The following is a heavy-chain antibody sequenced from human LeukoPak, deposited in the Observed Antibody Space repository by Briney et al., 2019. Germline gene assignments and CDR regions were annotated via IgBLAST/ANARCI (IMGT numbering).Heavy chain of an antibody. CDR2: IIPILGIA. CDR1: GGTFSSYA. J-gene: IGHJ3*02. D-gene: IGHD2-2*01. Sequence: SVKVSCKASGGTFSSYAISWVRQAPGQGLEWMGRIIPILGIANYAQKLQGRVTITADKSTSTAYMELSSLRSEDTAVYYCATPVGYCSSTSCYLDAFDIWGQGTMVTVSS. CDR3: ATPVGYCSSTSCYLDAFDI. V-gene: IGHV1-69*04.